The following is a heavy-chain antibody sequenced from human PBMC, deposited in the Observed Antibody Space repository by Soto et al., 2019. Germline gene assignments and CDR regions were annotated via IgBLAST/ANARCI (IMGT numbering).Heavy chain of an antibody. Sequence: QVQLQQWGAGLLKPSETLSLTCAVYSGSFSGYYWSWIRQPPGKGLEWIGEINHSGSTNYNPSLKSRVTISVDTSKNQFSLKLSSVTAADTAVYYCARARYCTNGVCYFSFDNWFDPWGQGTLVTVSS. D-gene: IGHD2-8*01. J-gene: IGHJ5*02. V-gene: IGHV4-34*01. CDR2: INHSGST. CDR3: ARARYCTNGVCYFSFDNWFDP. CDR1: SGSFSGYY.